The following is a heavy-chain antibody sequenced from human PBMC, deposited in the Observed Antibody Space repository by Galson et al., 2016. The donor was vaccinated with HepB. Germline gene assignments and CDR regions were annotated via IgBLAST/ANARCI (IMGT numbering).Heavy chain of an antibody. Sequence: TLSLTCTVSGGSISSRGYYWSWIRQHPGKGLEWIGCIYYSGGTYYNPSLQSRLTISLDTSKNQFSLKLDSVTAADTAVYYCSGYEVVAFDYWGQGTLVTVSA. D-gene: IGHD2-15*01. CDR2: IYYSGGT. J-gene: IGHJ4*02. V-gene: IGHV4-31*03. CDR1: GGSISSRGYY. CDR3: SGYEVVAFDY.